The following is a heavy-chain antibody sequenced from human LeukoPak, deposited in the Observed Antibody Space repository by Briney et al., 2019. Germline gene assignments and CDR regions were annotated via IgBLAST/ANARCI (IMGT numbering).Heavy chain of an antibody. V-gene: IGHV3-23*01. J-gene: IGHJ2*01. CDR3: AREFVSLGTGYFDL. D-gene: IGHD7-27*01. CDR2: ITGSSTWT. Sequence: GGSLRLSCEASGFTFVTYGMTWVRQAPGKGLEWVSGITGSSTWTYYADSVRGRFTISIDNSKSTLHLQMNNLTADDTAIYFCAREFVSLGTGYFDLWGRGTLVTVSS. CDR1: GFTFVTYG.